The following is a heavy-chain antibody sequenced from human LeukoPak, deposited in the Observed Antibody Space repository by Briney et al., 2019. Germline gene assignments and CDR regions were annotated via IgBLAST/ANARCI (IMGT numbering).Heavy chain of an antibody. Sequence: PSETLSLTCIVSGGSISSYYWSWIRQPPGKGLEWIGYIYYSGSTTYNPSLKSRVTISVDTSKNQFSLKLSSVTAADTAVYYCARGELDENFDYWGQGTLVTVSS. CDR2: IYYSGST. CDR3: ARGELDENFDY. D-gene: IGHD1-1*01. J-gene: IGHJ4*02. V-gene: IGHV4-59*12. CDR1: GGSISSYY.